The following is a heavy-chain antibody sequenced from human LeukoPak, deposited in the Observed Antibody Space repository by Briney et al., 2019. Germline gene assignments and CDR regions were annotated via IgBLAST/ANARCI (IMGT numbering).Heavy chain of an antibody. CDR1: GGTFSSYA. Sequence: SVKVSCKASGGTFSSYAISWVRQAPGQGLEWMGGIIPIFGTANYAQRFQGRVTIAADESTSTAYMELSSLRSEDTAVYYCARSPLAYCSSTSCPDRVYYYYYYMDVWGKGTTVTVSS. J-gene: IGHJ6*03. D-gene: IGHD2-2*01. V-gene: IGHV1-69*13. CDR2: IIPIFGTA. CDR3: ARSPLAYCSSTSCPDRVYYYYYYMDV.